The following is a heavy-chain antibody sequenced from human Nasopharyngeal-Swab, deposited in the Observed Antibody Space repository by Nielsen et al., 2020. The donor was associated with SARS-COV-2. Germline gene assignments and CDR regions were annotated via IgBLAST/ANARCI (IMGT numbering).Heavy chain of an antibody. J-gene: IGHJ6*02. D-gene: IGHD3-10*01. V-gene: IGHV3-15*01. CDR1: GFTFSNAW. Sequence: GESLKISCAASGFTFSNAWMSWVRQAPGKGLEWVGRIKSKTDGGTTDYAAPVKGRFTIPRDDSKNTLYLQMNSLKTEDTAVYYCTTDLAITMVRGVMYYYYGMDVWGQGTTVTVSS. CDR3: TTDLAITMVRGVMYYYYGMDV. CDR2: IKSKTDGGTT.